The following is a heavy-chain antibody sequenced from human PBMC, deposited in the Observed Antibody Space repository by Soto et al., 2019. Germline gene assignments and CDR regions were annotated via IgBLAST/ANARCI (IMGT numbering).Heavy chain of an antibody. CDR2: IKQDGSEK. J-gene: IGHJ6*02. D-gene: IGHD3-9*01. CDR1: GFTFSSYW. V-gene: IGHV3-7*02. Sequence: GGSLRLSCAASGFTFSSYWMNWVRQAPGKGLEWVANIKQDGSEKYYVDSVKGRFTISRDNAKNSLYLQMNSLRAEDTAVYYCASFDIYYYYYGMDVWGQGTTVTVSS. CDR3: ASFDIYYYYYGMDV.